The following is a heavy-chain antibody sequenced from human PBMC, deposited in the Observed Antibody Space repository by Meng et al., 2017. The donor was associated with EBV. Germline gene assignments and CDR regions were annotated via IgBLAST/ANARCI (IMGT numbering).Heavy chain of an antibody. D-gene: IGHD4-17*01. V-gene: IGHV4-39*01. CDR3: ARHRDRQDYGDYMVFYYFDY. CDR2: IYYSGTT. CDR1: VGSISSSSYY. J-gene: IGHJ4*02. Sequence: QLQLQESGPGLVKPSETLSLTCTVSVGSISSSSYYWGWIRQPPGKGLEWIGSIYYSGTTYYSPSLKSRVTISVDTSKNQFSLKLSSVTAADTAVYYCARHRDRQDYGDYMVFYYFDYWGQGTLVTVSS.